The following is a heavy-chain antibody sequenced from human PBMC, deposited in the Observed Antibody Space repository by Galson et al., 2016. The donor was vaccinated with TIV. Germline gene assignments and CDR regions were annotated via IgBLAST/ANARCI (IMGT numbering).Heavy chain of an antibody. J-gene: IGHJ4*02. CDR2: ISGRSERA. V-gene: IGHV3-23*01. Sequence: SLRLSCAASGFTFSSFALSWVRQAPGKGLEWVSTISGRSERAYYADSVKGRFTTSRDNFKNTLNLEMTTLRAEDTAIYYCAKYGDYFGSGSFSRFDYWGQGTLVSVSS. D-gene: IGHD3-10*01. CDR3: AKYGDYFGSGSFSRFDY. CDR1: GFTFSSFA.